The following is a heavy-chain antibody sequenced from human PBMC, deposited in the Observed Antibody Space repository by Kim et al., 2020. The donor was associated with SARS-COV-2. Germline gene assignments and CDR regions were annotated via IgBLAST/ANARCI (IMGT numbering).Heavy chain of an antibody. V-gene: IGHV5-51*01. J-gene: IGHJ5*02. D-gene: IGHD6-13*01. CDR3: ARRHSSLNWFDP. Sequence: RYSPSFQGQVTSSADKSISTAYLQWSSLKASDTAMYYCARRHSSLNWFDPWGQGTLVTVSS.